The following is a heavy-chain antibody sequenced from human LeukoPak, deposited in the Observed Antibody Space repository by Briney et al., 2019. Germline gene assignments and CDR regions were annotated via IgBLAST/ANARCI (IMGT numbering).Heavy chain of an antibody. V-gene: IGHV4-59*01. CDR1: GGSISSYY. CDR2: IYYSGST. CDR3: ARGRFLEWYQAAFDI. Sequence: PSETLSLTCTVSGGSISSYYWSWIRQPPGKGLEWIGYIYYSGSTNYNPSLKSRVTISVDTSKNQFSLKLSSVTAADTAVYYCARGRFLEWYQAAFDIWGQGTMVTVSS. D-gene: IGHD3-3*01. J-gene: IGHJ3*02.